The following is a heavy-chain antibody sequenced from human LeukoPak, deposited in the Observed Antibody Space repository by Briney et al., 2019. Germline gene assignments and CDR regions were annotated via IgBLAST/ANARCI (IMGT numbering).Heavy chain of an antibody. Sequence: GASVKVSCKASGGTVSNYAIGWVRQAPGQGLEWMGGIIPIFGTTNYAQKFQGRVTIITDESTSTAYMELSSLRSEDTAVYYCARGWRFEDAFDIWGQGTMVTVSS. CDR1: GGTVSNYA. V-gene: IGHV1-69*05. D-gene: IGHD3-10*01. CDR2: IIPIFGTT. CDR3: ARGWRFEDAFDI. J-gene: IGHJ3*02.